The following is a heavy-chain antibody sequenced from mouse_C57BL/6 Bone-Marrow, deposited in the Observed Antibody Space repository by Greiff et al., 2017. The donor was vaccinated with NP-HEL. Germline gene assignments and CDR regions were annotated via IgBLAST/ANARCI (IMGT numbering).Heavy chain of an antibody. CDR3: ARRGCYGNYYYAMDY. J-gene: IGHJ4*01. D-gene: IGHD2-1*01. CDR2: ISNLAYSI. CDR1: GFTFSDYG. V-gene: IGHV5-15*01. Sequence: EVQLVESGGGLVQPGGSLKLSCAASGFTFSDYGMAWVRQAPRKGPEWVAFISNLAYSIYYADTVTGRFTISRENAKNTLYLEMISLRSENTAMYYCARRGCYGNYYYAMDYWGQGTSVTVSS.